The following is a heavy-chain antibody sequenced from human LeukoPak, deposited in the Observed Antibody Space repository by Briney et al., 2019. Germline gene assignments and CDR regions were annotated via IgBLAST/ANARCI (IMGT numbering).Heavy chain of an antibody. CDR2: IYHSGST. CDR3: ARDLGGIGDGYNYDHYYGMDV. V-gene: IGHV4-30-2*01. Sequence: SQTLSLTCTVSGGSISSGGYYWSWIRQPPGKGLEWIGYIYHSGSTYYNPSLKSRVTISVDRSKNQFSLKLSSVTAADTAVYYCARDLGGIGDGYNYDHYYGMDVWGQGTTVTVSS. J-gene: IGHJ6*02. D-gene: IGHD5-24*01. CDR1: GGSISSGGYY.